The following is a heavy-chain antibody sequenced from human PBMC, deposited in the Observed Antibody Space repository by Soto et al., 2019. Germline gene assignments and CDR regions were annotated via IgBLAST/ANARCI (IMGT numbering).Heavy chain of an antibody. Sequence: EVQLVESGGELVQRGGSLRLSCAASGFTFSIYSMNWVRQAPGKGLEWFSYITSDTKTIKYADSVKGRFTISRDNAKNSVYLQMNSLRDEDTAVYYCARSVEGHFDYWGPGTVVTVSS. V-gene: IGHV3-48*02. J-gene: IGHJ4*02. CDR2: ITSDTKTI. CDR1: GFTFSIYS. D-gene: IGHD6-19*01. CDR3: ARSVEGHFDY.